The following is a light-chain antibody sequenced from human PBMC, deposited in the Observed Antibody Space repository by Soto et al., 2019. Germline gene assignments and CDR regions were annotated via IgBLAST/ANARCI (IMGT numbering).Light chain of an antibody. Sequence: SALTQPRSVSGSPGQSVTISCTGTSSDVGAYDHVSWYQQHPGKAPKLMIHDVNQRPSGVPDRLSGSKSGNTASLTISGLQAEDEADYYCCSFAAMSGYVFGTGTKVTVL. J-gene: IGLJ1*01. CDR2: DVN. V-gene: IGLV2-11*01. CDR1: SSDVGAYDH. CDR3: CSFAAMSGYV.